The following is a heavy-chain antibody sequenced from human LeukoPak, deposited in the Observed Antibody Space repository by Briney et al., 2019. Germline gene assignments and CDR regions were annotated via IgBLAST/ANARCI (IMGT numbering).Heavy chain of an antibody. CDR2: ISSSGSTI. V-gene: IGHV3-48*03. CDR3: ARGAGTFAFDI. D-gene: IGHD6-19*01. CDR1: GFTFSSYE. Sequence: GGSLRLSCAASGFTFSSYEMNWVRQAPGKGLEWVSYISSSGSTIYYADSVKGRFTISRDNAKNSLYLQVNSLRAEDTAVYYCARGAGTFAFDIWGQGTMVTVSS. J-gene: IGHJ3*02.